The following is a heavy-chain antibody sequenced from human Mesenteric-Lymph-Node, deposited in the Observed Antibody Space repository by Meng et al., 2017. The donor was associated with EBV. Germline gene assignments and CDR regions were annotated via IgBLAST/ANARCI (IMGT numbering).Heavy chain of an antibody. D-gene: IGHD6-13*01. V-gene: IGHV1-69*06. CDR3: ARDGSWPPNYFDY. J-gene: IGHJ4*02. Sequence: QVRLVQSGAGVKRPGASVKVSCQASGYTFNNYGISWVRQAPGQGLEWMGGIIPIFGTANYAQKFQGRVTITADKSTSTAYMELSSLRSEDTAVYYCARDGSWPPNYFDYRGQGTLVTVSS. CDR1: GYTFNNYG. CDR2: IIPIFGTA.